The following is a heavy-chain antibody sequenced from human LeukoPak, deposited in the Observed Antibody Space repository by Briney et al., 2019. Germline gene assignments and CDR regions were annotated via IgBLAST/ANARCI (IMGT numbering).Heavy chain of an antibody. CDR1: GGSFSGYY. D-gene: IGHD2-21*02. Sequence: PSETLSLTCAVYGGSFSGYYWSWIRQPPGKGLEWIGKINHSGGTNYNPSLKSRVTISVDTSKNQFSLKLSSVTAADTAVYYCARASSIGGDCFDIWGQGTMVTVSS. J-gene: IGHJ3*02. CDR2: INHSGGT. V-gene: IGHV4-34*01. CDR3: ARASSIGGDCFDI.